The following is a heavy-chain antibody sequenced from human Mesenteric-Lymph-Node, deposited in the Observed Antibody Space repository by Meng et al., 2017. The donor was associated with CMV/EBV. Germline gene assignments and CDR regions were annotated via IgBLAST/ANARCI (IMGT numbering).Heavy chain of an antibody. CDR3: ARDSCTNGVCLDAFDI. J-gene: IGHJ3*02. Sequence: ESLRLSCTVSGGSISNYYWNWIRQPPGKGLEWIGYIYYSGRTNYNPSLKSRVTISVDTSKNQFSLKLSSVTAADTAVYYCARDSCTNGVCLDAFDIWGQGTMVTVSS. CDR2: IYYSGRT. V-gene: IGHV4-59*01. CDR1: GGSISNYY. D-gene: IGHD2-8*01.